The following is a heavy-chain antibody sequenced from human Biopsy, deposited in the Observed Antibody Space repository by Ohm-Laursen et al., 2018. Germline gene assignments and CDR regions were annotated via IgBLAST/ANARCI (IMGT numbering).Heavy chain of an antibody. CDR1: GVSTTAYY. J-gene: IGHJ6*02. Sequence: SETLSLTCTVSGVSTTAYYWSWIRQPPGKGLERIGNIHHSGSTNYNPSLKSRLTISVDTSKHQFSLKLSSVTAADTAVYYCARMDCSGGSCHYYSYGMDVWGQGTTVTVSS. V-gene: IGHV4-4*09. CDR3: ARMDCSGGSCHYYSYGMDV. CDR2: IHHSGST. D-gene: IGHD2-15*01.